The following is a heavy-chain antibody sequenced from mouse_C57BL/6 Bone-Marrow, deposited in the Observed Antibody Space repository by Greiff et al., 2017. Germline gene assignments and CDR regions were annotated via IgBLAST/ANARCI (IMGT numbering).Heavy chain of an antibody. D-gene: IGHD1-1*01. J-gene: IGHJ3*01. V-gene: IGHV1-58*01. CDR2: IYIGNGYT. Sequence: EVQLQQSGAELVRPGSSVKMSCKTSGYTFTSYGINWVKQRPGQGLEWIGYIYIGNGYTEYNEKFKGKATLTSDTSTSTAYMQLSSLTSEDSAIYFCARAPQFYYGSSSFAYWGQGTLVTVSA. CDR1: GYTFTSYG. CDR3: ARAPQFYYGSSSFAY.